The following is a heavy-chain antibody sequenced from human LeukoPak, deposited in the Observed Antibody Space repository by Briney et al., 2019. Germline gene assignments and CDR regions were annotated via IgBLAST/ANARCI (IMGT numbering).Heavy chain of an antibody. CDR3: ASDRRDLQNSVHPPKYVFDH. Sequence: ASVKVSCKASGYTFTSYYMHWVRQAPGQGLEWMGIINPSGGSTSYAQKFQGRVTMTRDTSTNTVFLEFSDLTSEDTAMYFCASDRRDLQNSVHPPKYVFDHWGQGTLVTISS. CDR2: INPSGGST. CDR1: GYTFTSYY. J-gene: IGHJ4*02. V-gene: IGHV1-46*01. D-gene: IGHD3-16*01.